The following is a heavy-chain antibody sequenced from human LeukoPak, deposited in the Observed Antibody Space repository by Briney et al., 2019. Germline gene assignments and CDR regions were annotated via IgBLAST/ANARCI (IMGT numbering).Heavy chain of an antibody. J-gene: IGHJ4*02. CDR3: AKEGDYDILTGYPPPDY. CDR1: GFTVSDYS. CDR2: FYRGDSR. D-gene: IGHD3-9*01. V-gene: IGHV3-66*02. Sequence: GGSLRLSCAASGFTVSDYSMTWVRQAPGKGLEWVSIFYRGDSRHYADSVKGRFTISRDNSKNTLYLQMNSLRAEDTAVYYCAKEGDYDILTGYPPPDYWGQGTLVTVSS.